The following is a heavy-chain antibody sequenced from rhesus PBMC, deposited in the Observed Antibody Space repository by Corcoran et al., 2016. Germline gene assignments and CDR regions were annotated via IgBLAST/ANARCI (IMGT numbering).Heavy chain of an antibody. Sequence: EVQLVASGAGLVQPGGPLRLSCAASGSTFSNSWMSWVRQVPEKGLEWVAPNQRTADGETADYAASVKDRFTISRDDSTNTLCLQMNSLKTEGTAVYYCTTGGYWGQGVLVTVSS. CDR3: TTGGY. CDR1: GSTFSNSW. J-gene: IGHJ4*01. V-gene: IGHV3-30*02. CDR2: NQRTADGETA.